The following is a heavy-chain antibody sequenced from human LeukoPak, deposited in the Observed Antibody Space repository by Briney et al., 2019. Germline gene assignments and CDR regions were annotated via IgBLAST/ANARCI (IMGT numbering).Heavy chain of an antibody. D-gene: IGHD5-18*01. V-gene: IGHV4-61*02. CDR2: IYTSGST. J-gene: IGHJ4*02. CDR3: ATGDTAMDNPFDY. CDR1: GGSISSGSYY. Sequence: SQTLSLTCTVSGGSISSGSYYWSWIRQPAGKRLEWIGRIYTSGSTYYNPSLKSRVTISVDTSKNQFSLKLSSVTAADTAVYYCATGDTAMDNPFDYWGQGTLVTVSS.